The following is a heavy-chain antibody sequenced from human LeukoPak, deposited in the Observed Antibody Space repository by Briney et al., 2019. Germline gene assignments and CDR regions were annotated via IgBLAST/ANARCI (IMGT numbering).Heavy chain of an antibody. Sequence: SETLSLTCTVSGDSISSDSYYWGWIRQPAGKGLEWIGRIYISGSINHNPSLKSRVTISVDTSKNQFSLKLSSVTAADTAVYYCARDRGAPFDYWGQGTVVTVSS. CDR1: GDSISSDSYY. CDR3: ARDRGAPFDY. V-gene: IGHV4-61*02. J-gene: IGHJ4*02. CDR2: IYISGSI. D-gene: IGHD3-10*01.